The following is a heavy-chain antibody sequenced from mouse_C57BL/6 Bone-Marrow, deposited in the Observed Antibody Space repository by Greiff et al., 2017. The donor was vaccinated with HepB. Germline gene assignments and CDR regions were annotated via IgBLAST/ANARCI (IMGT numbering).Heavy chain of an antibody. CDR1: GYTFTSYW. CDR3: TPTVFGAMDY. Sequence: VQLQQSGPVLARPWASVKMSCKTSGYTFTSYWLHWVKQRFGQGLKWKGDMYPGNSDNSYNPKFKGKAKLTAVTSACPAYMELSSLTNEDAAVYYCTPTVFGAMDYWGQGTSVTVSS. J-gene: IGHJ4*01. CDR2: MYPGNSDN. D-gene: IGHD1-1*01. V-gene: IGHV1-5*01.